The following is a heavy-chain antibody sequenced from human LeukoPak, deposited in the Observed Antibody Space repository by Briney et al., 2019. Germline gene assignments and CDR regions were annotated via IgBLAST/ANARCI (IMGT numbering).Heavy chain of an antibody. V-gene: IGHV3-53*01. CDR1: GFTVSSNF. CDR2: IYSGGST. J-gene: IGHJ4*02. D-gene: IGHD6-19*01. Sequence: GGSLRLSCAASGFTVSSNFMSWVRLAPGKGLEWVSFIYSGGSTYYADSVKGRFTISRDNPKNTLYLQMNSLRAEDTAVYYCAKEGRDTGYSSGWYPSDYWGQGTLVTVSS. CDR3: AKEGRDTGYSSGWYPSDY.